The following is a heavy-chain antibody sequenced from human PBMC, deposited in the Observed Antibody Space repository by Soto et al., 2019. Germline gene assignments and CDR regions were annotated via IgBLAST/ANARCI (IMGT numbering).Heavy chain of an antibody. V-gene: IGHV3-64*01. D-gene: IGHD3-10*01. CDR3: ASDRGRYGPGSYSFDY. CDR1: GFTFSSYA. J-gene: IGHJ4*02. Sequence: EVQLVESGGGLVQPGGSLRLSCAASGFTFSSYAMHWVRQAPGKGLEYVSAIGSNGGSTYYANSVKGRFTISRDNSKNTLYLQMGSLSAEDMAVYYCASDRGRYGPGSYSFDYWGQGTLVTVSS. CDR2: IGSNGGST.